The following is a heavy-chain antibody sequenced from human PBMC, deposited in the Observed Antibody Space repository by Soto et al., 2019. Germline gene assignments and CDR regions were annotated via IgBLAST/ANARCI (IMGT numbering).Heavy chain of an antibody. CDR1: GFTFNDYA. CDR3: TKARHSGDFAGSFDS. Sequence: GGSLRLSCAASGFTFNDYAINWVRQLPGRGLEYVSGIGGRGGNAFYADSMKGRFIISRDNSKNTVYLQMNTLRVDDSAMYYCTKARHSGDFAGSFDSWGQGTLVTVS. J-gene: IGHJ4*02. V-gene: IGHV3-23*01. D-gene: IGHD2-21*02. CDR2: IGGRGGNA.